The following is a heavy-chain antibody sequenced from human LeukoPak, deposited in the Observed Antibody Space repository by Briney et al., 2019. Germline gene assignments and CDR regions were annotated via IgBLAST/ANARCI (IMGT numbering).Heavy chain of an antibody. V-gene: IGHV3-23*01. Sequence: GGSLRLSCAASGFTFSSYAMSWVRQAPGKGLEWVSAISGSGDSTYYADSVKGRFTISRDNSKNTLYLQMNSLRVEDTAVYYCARGGGPQQPSGADLYFWGQGTLVTVSS. CDR3: ARGGGPQQPSGADLYF. CDR1: GFTFSSYA. D-gene: IGHD6-13*01. CDR2: ISGSGDST. J-gene: IGHJ4*02.